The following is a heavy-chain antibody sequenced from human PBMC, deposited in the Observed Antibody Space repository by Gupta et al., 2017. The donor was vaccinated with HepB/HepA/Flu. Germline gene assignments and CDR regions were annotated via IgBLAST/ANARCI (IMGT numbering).Heavy chain of an antibody. J-gene: IGHJ5*02. V-gene: IGHV1-69*06. CDR1: GGTFSSYA. D-gene: IGHD3-22*01. CDR3: ASGEYYYDSSGYLGRFDP. CDR2: IIPIFGTA. Sequence: QVQLVQSGAEVKKPGSSVKVSCKASGGTFSSYAISCVRQAPGQGLEWMGGIIPIFGTANYAQKFQGRVTITADKSTSTAYMELSSLRSEDTAVYYCASGEYYYDSSGYLGRFDPWGQGTLVTVSS.